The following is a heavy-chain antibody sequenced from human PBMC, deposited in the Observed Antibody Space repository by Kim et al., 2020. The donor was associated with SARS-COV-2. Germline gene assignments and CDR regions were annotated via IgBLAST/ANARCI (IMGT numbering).Heavy chain of an antibody. CDR3: ARDRPPWDILTGYYHNWFDP. CDR2: ISYDGSNK. V-gene: IGHV3-30*04. D-gene: IGHD3-9*01. Sequence: GGSLRLSCAASGFTFSSYAMHWVRQAPGKGLEWVAVISYDGSNKYYADSVKGRFTISRDNSKNTLYLQMNSLRAEDTAVYYCARDRPPWDILTGYYHNWFDPWGQGTLVTVSS. J-gene: IGHJ5*02. CDR1: GFTFSSYA.